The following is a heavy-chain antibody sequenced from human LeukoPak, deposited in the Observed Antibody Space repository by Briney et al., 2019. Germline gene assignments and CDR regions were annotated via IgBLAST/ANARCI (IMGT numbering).Heavy chain of an antibody. CDR2: IYYTGST. CDR3: ARRRGWYPVDY. D-gene: IGHD6-19*01. CDR1: GGSISSSSYY. V-gene: IGHV4-39*01. J-gene: IGHJ4*02. Sequence: SETLSLTCKVSGGSISSSSYYWGWIRQPPGKGLEWVGTIYYTGSTYYNPSLKSRVTISVDTSKNQCSLKLSSVTAADTAVYYCARRRGWYPVDYWGQGTLVTVSS.